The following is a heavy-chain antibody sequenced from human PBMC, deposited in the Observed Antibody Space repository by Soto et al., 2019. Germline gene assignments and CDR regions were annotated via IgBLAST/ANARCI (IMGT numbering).Heavy chain of an antibody. CDR1: GGSISSSNW. CDR2: IYHSGST. V-gene: IGHV4-4*02. Sequence: SETLSLTCAVSGGSISSSNWWSWVRQPPGKGLEWIGEIYHSGSTNYNPSFKSRVTISIDTSKNQFSLKLSSVTATDTAVYYCARQRTTVVTQAYFDHWGQGALVTVSS. D-gene: IGHD2-21*02. CDR3: ARQRTTVVTQAYFDH. J-gene: IGHJ4*02.